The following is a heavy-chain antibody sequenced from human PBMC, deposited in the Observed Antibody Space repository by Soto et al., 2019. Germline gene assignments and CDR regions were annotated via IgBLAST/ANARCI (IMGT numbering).Heavy chain of an antibody. CDR1: GDSITSDSISSHY. Sequence: SETLSLTCTVSGDSITSDSISSHYWSWIRQPPGKGLEWIGSIYYSGATNYNPSLKSRVTISVDTSKNQFSLNLSSVTAEDTAVYYCASPLYSYRMLGYYYGMDVWGQGTTVTVSS. D-gene: IGHD5-18*01. V-gene: IGHV4-61*01. CDR2: IYYSGAT. CDR3: ASPLYSYRMLGYYYGMDV. J-gene: IGHJ6*02.